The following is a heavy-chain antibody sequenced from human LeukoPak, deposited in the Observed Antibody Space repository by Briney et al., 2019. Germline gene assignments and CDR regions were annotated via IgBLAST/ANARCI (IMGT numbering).Heavy chain of an antibody. V-gene: IGHV3-9*01. J-gene: IGHJ4*02. CDR3: AKDGIAVAVPTPDYFDY. D-gene: IGHD6-19*01. Sequence: GGSLRLSCAASGFTFDGYAMHWVRQAPGKGLEWVSGISWNSGSIGYADSVKGRFTISRDNAKNSLYLQMNSLRAEDTALYYCAKDGIAVAVPTPDYFDYWGQGTLVTVSS. CDR1: GFTFDGYA. CDR2: ISWNSGSI.